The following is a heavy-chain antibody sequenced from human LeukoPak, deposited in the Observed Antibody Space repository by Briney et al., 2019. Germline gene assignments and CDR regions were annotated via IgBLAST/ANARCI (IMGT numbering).Heavy chain of an antibody. CDR1: GFTFGDYA. V-gene: IGHV3-49*03. Sequence: PGGSLRLSCTASGFTFGDYAMSWFRQAPGKGLEWVGFIRSKAYGGTTEYAASVKGRFTISRDDSKSIAYLQMNSLKTEDTAVYYCTRDLVRGVVKFDYWGQGTLVTVSS. D-gene: IGHD3-10*02. CDR3: TRDLVRGVVKFDY. CDR2: IRSKAYGGTT. J-gene: IGHJ4*02.